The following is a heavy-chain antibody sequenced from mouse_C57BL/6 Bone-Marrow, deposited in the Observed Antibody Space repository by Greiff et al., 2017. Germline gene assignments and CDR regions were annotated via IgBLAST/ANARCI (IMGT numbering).Heavy chain of an antibody. CDR2: IDPSDSYT. CDR1: GYTFTSYW. Sequence: QVQLQQPGAELVMPGASVKLSCKASGYTFTSYWMHWVKQRPGQGLEWIGEIDPSDSYTNYNQKFKGKSTLTVDKSSSTAYMQLSSLTSEDSAVYYCARWALWDGYSHWYFDVWGTGTTVTVSS. J-gene: IGHJ1*03. D-gene: IGHD2-3*01. V-gene: IGHV1-69*01. CDR3: ARWALWDGYSHWYFDV.